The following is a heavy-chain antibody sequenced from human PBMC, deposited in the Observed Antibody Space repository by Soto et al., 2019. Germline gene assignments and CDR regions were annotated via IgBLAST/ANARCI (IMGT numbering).Heavy chain of an antibody. Sequence: ESGGGLVKPGGSLRLSCAASGFTFSSYSMNWVRQAPGKGLEWVSSISSSSSYIYYADSVKGRFTISRDNAKNSLYLQMNSLRAEDTAVYYCARSPQPVSGYTLWGQGTLVTVSS. CDR3: ARSPQPVSGYTL. CDR1: GFTFSSYS. CDR2: ISSSSSYI. J-gene: IGHJ4*02. D-gene: IGHD3-22*01. V-gene: IGHV3-21*01.